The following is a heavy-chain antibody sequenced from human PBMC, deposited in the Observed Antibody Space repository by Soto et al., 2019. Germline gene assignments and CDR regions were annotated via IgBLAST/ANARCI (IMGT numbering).Heavy chain of an antibody. V-gene: IGHV3-15*01. CDR1: GFTFSNAW. D-gene: IGHD2-15*01. CDR3: TTEPLSYCSGGSCYPTFDY. Sequence: GGSLRLSCAASGFTFSNAWMSWVRQAPGKGLEWVGRIKSKTDGGTTDYAAPVKGRFTISRDDSKNTLYLQMNSLKTEDTAVYYCTTEPLSYCSGGSCYPTFDYWGQGTLVTVSS. J-gene: IGHJ4*02. CDR2: IKSKTDGGTT.